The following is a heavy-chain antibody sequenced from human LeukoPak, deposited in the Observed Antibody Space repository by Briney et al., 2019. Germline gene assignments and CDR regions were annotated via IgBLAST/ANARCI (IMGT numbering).Heavy chain of an antibody. D-gene: IGHD4-11*01. J-gene: IGHJ4*02. CDR2: ISGSGGST. Sequence: GGSLRLSCAASGFTFSSYAMSWVRQAPGKGLEWVSAISGSGGSTYYADSVKGRFTISRDNSKNTLYLQMNSLRAEDTAVYYCAKVDAYSNYPYYFDYWGQGTLVTVSS. V-gene: IGHV3-23*01. CDR3: AKVDAYSNYPYYFDY. CDR1: GFTFSSYA.